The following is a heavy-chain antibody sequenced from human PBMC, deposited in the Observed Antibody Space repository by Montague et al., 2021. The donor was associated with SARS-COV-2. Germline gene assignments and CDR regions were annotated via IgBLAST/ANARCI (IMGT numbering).Heavy chain of an antibody. CDR2: IFPGGST. V-gene: IGHV4-30-2*01. J-gene: IGHJ5*02. D-gene: IGHD4-17*01. Sequence: TLSLTCSVSGGSISNSSYPWSWIRQPPGKGLEWIGYIFPGGSTYYNASLQCRVTMSIDNSKNQLSLRLTSITAADTAVYFCARGGADFGDYGWLDPWGQGILVTVS. CDR1: GGSISNSSYP. CDR3: ARGGADFGDYGWLDP.